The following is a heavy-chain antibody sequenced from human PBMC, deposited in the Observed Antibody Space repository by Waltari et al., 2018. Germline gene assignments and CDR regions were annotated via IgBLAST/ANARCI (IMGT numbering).Heavy chain of an antibody. V-gene: IGHV1-2*02. CDR2: INCNTGDR. CDR1: GYTFTAYY. CDR3: AREDIVATKVFDD. Sequence: QVQLVQSGAEVKKPGASVKVSCKTSGYTFTAYYMHWVRQVPGQGLEWMGWINCNTGDRDYAQKFRGRVTMTRETSLTTVYMEKNRLTSGDTAVYYCAREDIVATKVFDDWGHGTLVTVSS. D-gene: IGHD5-12*01. J-gene: IGHJ4*01.